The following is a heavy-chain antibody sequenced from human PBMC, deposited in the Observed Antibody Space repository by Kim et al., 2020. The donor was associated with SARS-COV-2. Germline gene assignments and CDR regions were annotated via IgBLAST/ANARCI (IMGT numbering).Heavy chain of an antibody. V-gene: IGHV3-23*01. J-gene: IGHJ4*02. D-gene: IGHD6-19*01. CDR3: AKDHESSGWPTFDY. Sequence: YADSVKGRFTVSRDNAKNTLYLQMDNLGVEDTALYYCAKDHESSGWPTFDYWGQGTQVTVSS.